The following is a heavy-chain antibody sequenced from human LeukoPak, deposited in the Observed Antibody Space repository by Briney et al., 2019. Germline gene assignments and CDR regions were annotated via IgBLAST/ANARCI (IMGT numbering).Heavy chain of an antibody. D-gene: IGHD4-23*01. CDR2: IGAGGGGI. CDR3: TKDVTGRHYGGDP. J-gene: IGHJ5*02. CDR1: GFTFSSYA. V-gene: IGHV3-23*01. Sequence: PGGSLRLSCAASGFTFSSYAMSWVRQAPGKGLEWVSTIGAGGGGIFYADSVKGRFTISRDNSKNTLYLQMSSLRVEDTAVYSCTKDVTGRHYGGDPWGRGTLVTVSS.